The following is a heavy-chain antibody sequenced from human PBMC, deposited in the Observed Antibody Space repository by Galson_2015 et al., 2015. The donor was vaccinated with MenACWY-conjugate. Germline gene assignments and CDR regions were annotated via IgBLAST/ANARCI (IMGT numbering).Heavy chain of an antibody. J-gene: IGHJ6*02. CDR3: AARLLHSGGMDV. CDR1: GFTFSSYW. V-gene: IGHV3-74*01. D-gene: IGHD3-10*01. CDR2: INSDGSST. Sequence: SLRLSCAASGFTFSSYWMHWVRQAPGKGLVWVSRINSDGSSTSYADSVKGRFTISRDNAKNTLYLQMNSLRAEDTAVYYCAARLLHSGGMDVWGQGTTVPVSS.